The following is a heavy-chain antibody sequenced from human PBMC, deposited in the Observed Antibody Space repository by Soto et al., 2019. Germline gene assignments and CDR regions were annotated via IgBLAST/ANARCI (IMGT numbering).Heavy chain of an antibody. CDR3: ARDELLSYYYGMDV. D-gene: IGHD2-15*01. CDR2: ISSSSSYI. Sequence: GGSLRLSCAASGFTFSSYSMNWVRQAPGKGLEWVSSISSSSSYIYYADSVKGRFTISRDNAKNSLYLQMNSLRAEDTAVYYCARDELLSYYYGMDVWGQGTTVTVSS. J-gene: IGHJ6*02. V-gene: IGHV3-21*01. CDR1: GFTFSSYS.